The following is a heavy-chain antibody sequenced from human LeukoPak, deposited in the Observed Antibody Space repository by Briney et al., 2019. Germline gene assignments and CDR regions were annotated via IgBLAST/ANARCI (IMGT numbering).Heavy chain of an antibody. V-gene: IGHV4-34*01. J-gene: IGHJ4*02. CDR2: INHSGST. CDR3: ARGLGY. Sequence: SETLSLTCAVYGGSFSGYYWSWIRQPPGKGLEWIGEINHSGSTNYNPSLKSRVAISVDTSKNQFSLKLSSVTAADTAVYYCARGLGYWGQGTLVTVSS. CDR1: GGSFSGYY.